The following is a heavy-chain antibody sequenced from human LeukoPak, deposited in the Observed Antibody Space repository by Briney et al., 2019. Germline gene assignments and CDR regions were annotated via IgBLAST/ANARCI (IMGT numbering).Heavy chain of an antibody. CDR3: ARDLYRIVVVPHYFDY. J-gene: IGHJ4*02. CDR1: GFTFSSYA. V-gene: IGHV3-30*04. D-gene: IGHD3-22*01. Sequence: PGRSLRLSCAASGFTFSSYAMHWVRQAPGKGLEWVAGISYDGRDKYYGDSVKGRFTISRDNAKNSLYLQMNSLRAEDTAVYYCARDLYRIVVVPHYFDYWGQGTLVTVSS. CDR2: ISYDGRDK.